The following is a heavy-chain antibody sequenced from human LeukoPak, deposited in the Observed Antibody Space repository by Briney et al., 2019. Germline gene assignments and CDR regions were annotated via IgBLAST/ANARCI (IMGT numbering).Heavy chain of an antibody. D-gene: IGHD3-3*01. CDR3: AKLTYYDFWSGYPD. CDR1: GFTFSSYA. CDR2: ISGSGGST. Sequence: GGSLRLSCAASGFTFSSYAMSWVRQASGKGLEWVSAISGSGGSTYYADSVKGRFTISRDNSKNTLYLQMNSLRAEDTAVYYCAKLTYYDFWSGYPDWGQGTLVTVSS. V-gene: IGHV3-23*01. J-gene: IGHJ4*02.